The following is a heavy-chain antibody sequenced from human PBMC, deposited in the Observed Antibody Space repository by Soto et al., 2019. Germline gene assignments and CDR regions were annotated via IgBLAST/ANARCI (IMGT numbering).Heavy chain of an antibody. CDR1: GYNFTAFW. V-gene: IGHV5-10-1*01. CDR3: ARVHKNWFDS. CDR2: IDPSDSYT. J-gene: IGHJ5*01. Sequence: GESLKLSCNSSGYNFTAFWIHWVRQMPGKGLEWLGKIDPSDSYTNYSPSFEGHVTISTDNSITTAYLQWSSLRASDTALYFCARVHKNWFDSWAQGTMVTVSS.